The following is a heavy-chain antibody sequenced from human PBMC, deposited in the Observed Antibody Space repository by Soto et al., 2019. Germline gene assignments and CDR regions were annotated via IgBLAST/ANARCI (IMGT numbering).Heavy chain of an antibody. CDR2: IWYDGTNE. J-gene: IGHJ4*02. CDR3: ARETTDYIHDH. V-gene: IGHV3-33*01. Sequence: QVHLAESGGGVVQPGRSLRLSCAASGFTFSTSVMHWVRQAPGKGLEWVAVIWYDGTNENYADSVKGRFTISRDNSKNTLYLQMNSLRAEDTAVYYCARETTDYIHDHWGQGTLVTVSS. CDR1: GFTFSTSV. D-gene: IGHD4-4*01.